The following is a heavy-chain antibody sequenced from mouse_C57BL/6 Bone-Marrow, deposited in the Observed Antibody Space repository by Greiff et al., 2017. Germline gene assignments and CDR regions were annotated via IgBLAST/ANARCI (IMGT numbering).Heavy chain of an antibody. J-gene: IGHJ2*01. CDR2: VYPGSGRT. CDR3: ARHEASYYYGSSPYFDY. V-gene: IGHV1-62-2*01. D-gene: IGHD1-1*01. CDR1: GYTFTEYT. Sequence: QVQLQQSGAELVKPGASVKLSCKASGYTFTEYTIHWVKQRSGQGLEWIGWVYPGSGRTKYNEKFKDKATLTADKSSSTVYMGLSRLTSEDSAVYFCARHEASYYYGSSPYFDYWGQGTTLTVSS.